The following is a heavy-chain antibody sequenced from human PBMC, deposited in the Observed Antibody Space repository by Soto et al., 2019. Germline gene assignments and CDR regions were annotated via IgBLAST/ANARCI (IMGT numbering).Heavy chain of an antibody. Sequence: GVLRLSCAASGFTFSSYWMSWVRQAPGKGLEWVANIKQDGSQKYYVDSVKGRFTISRDNAKNSLYLQMNSLRAEDTAVYYCAREEADSSADLIDPWGQGTLVTVSS. D-gene: IGHD6-19*01. CDR3: AREEADSSADLIDP. V-gene: IGHV3-7*01. CDR1: GFTFSSYW. J-gene: IGHJ5*02. CDR2: IKQDGSQK.